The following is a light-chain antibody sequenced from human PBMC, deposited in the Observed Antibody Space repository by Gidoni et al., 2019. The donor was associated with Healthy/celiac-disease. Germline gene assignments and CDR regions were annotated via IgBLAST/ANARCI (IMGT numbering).Light chain of an antibody. Sequence: MTQSPATLPASPGERATLSCRASPSVSSKLAWYQHKPGQAPRLLIYGASTRATGIPARFSGSGSGTEFTLTISSLQSEDFAVYYCQQYNNWPLTFGPGTKVEIK. CDR2: GAS. CDR3: QQYNNWPLT. CDR1: PSVSSK. V-gene: IGKV3-15*01. J-gene: IGKJ1*01.